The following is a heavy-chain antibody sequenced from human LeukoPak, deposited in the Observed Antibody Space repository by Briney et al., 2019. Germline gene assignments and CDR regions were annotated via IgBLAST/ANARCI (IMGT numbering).Heavy chain of an antibody. CDR3: ARDGSYYYDSSGSPDY. Sequence: PGGSLRLSCAASGFTVSSNYMSWVRQAPGKGLEWVSVIYSGGSTYYADSVKGRFTISRDNSKNTLYLQMNSLRAEDTAVYYCARDGSYYYDSSGSPDYWGQGTLVTVSS. J-gene: IGHJ4*02. CDR1: GFTVSSNY. CDR2: IYSGGST. D-gene: IGHD3-22*01. V-gene: IGHV3-66*01.